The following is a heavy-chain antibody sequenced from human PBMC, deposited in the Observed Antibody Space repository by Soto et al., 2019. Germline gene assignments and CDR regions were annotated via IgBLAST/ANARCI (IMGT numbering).Heavy chain of an antibody. CDR1: GASITSYY. D-gene: IGHD4-17*01. CDR2: VYARGAT. J-gene: IGHJ6*02. Sequence: SETLSLTCSVSGASITSYYWSWIRQSAGEGLQWIGRVYARGATNYNPSLKSRVTISGDTSKNQFSLRLASVTAADTAAYYCARSSGDDFFYYGMDVWGHGTTVTVSS. CDR3: ARSSGDDFFYYGMDV. V-gene: IGHV4-59*10.